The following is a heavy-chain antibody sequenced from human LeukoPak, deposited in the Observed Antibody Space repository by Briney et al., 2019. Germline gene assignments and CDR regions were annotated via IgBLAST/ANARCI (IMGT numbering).Heavy chain of an antibody. Sequence: PSQTLSLTCAVSGGSISSGGYYWSWIRQPPGKGLEWIGYIYYSGSTNYNPSLKSRVTISVDTSKNQFSLKLSSVTAADTAVYYCARSSAYCSSTSCHNWFDPWGQGTLVTVSS. CDR1: GGSISSGGYY. D-gene: IGHD2-2*01. CDR3: ARSSAYCSSTSCHNWFDP. J-gene: IGHJ5*02. V-gene: IGHV4-61*08. CDR2: IYYSGST.